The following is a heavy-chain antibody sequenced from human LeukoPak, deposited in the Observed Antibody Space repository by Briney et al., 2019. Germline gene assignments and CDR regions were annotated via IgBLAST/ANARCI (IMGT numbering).Heavy chain of an antibody. CDR3: AKGGIAVTGRYYFDC. CDR2: ISSSGGST. D-gene: IGHD6-19*01. J-gene: IGHJ4*02. CDR1: GFTFTNFA. V-gene: IGHV3-23*01. Sequence: GGALRLSCAASGFTFTNFAMTWVRQAPGKGLEWVSTISSSGGSTYYADSVKGRFTISRDNSKNTLYLQMNSLIAEDTAVYYCAKGGIAVTGRYYFDCWGQGTPVTVSS.